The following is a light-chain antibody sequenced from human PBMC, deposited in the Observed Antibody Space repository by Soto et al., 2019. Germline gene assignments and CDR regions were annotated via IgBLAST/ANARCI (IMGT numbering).Light chain of an antibody. CDR3: QQSNNWPYT. CDR2: GAS. CDR1: QSVSHN. J-gene: IGKJ2*01. V-gene: IGKV3-15*01. Sequence: EILMTQSPAPLSVSPGERATLSCRASQSVSHNLAWYQQKPGQAPRLLFYGASTRATGIPARFSGSGSGTDFTLTISSLQSEDFAVYYCQQSNNWPYTFGQGTKLEI.